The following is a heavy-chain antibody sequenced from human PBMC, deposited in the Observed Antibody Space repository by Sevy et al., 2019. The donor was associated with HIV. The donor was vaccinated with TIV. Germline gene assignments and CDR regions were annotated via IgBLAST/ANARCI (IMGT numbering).Heavy chain of an antibody. CDR3: AKAFLSYYYDSSGYYAPRYFDL. D-gene: IGHD3-22*01. Sequence: GGSLRLSCAASGFTFDDYAMHWVRQAPGKGLEWVSGISWNSGSIGYADSVKGRFTISRDNAKNSLYLQMNSLRAEDTVLYYCAKAFLSYYYDSSGYYAPRYFDLWGRGTLVTVSS. V-gene: IGHV3-9*01. CDR2: ISWNSGSI. CDR1: GFTFDDYA. J-gene: IGHJ2*01.